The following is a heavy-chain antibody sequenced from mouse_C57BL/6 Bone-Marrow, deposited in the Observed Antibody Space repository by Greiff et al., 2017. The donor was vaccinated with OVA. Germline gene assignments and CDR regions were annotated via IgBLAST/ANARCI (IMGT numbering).Heavy chain of an antibody. Sequence: QVQLQQPGAELVKPGASAKLSCKASGYTFTSYWMHWVKQRPGQGLEWIGMIHPNSGSTNYNEKFKSKATLTVDKSSSTAYMQLSSLTSEDSAVYYCASRWLLRYYAMDYWGQGTSVTVSS. V-gene: IGHV1-64*01. J-gene: IGHJ4*01. CDR1: GYTFTSYW. CDR2: IHPNSGST. CDR3: ASRWLLRYYAMDY. D-gene: IGHD2-3*01.